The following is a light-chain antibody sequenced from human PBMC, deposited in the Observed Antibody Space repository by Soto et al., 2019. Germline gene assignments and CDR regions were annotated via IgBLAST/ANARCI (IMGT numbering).Light chain of an antibody. CDR3: QQRSNWLT. V-gene: IGKV3-11*01. Sequence: EIVLTQSPATLSLSPGERATLSCRASQSVSSYLAWYQQKPGQAPRLLIYDASSRATGIPARCSGSGYGTDFTLPISSLEPEDFAVYYCQQRSNWLTFGGGTKVEIK. J-gene: IGKJ4*01. CDR2: DAS. CDR1: QSVSSY.